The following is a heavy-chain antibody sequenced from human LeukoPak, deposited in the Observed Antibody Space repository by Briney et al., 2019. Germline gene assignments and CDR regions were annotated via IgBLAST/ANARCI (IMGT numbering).Heavy chain of an antibody. CDR1: GFTFSSYS. J-gene: IGHJ6*02. CDR3: ARDNSSGWSDFHYYGMDV. D-gene: IGHD6-19*01. V-gene: IGHV3-48*01. Sequence: PGGSLRLSCAASGFTFSSYSMNWVRHAPGKGLELISYISSGGSPTYYADSVKGRFVISRDSAKNSLYLRMNSLRAEDTAVYYCARDNSSGWSDFHYYGMDVWGQGTTVIVSS. CDR2: ISSGGSPT.